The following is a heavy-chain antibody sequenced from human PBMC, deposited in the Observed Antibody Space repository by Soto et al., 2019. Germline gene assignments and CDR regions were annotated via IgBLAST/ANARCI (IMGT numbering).Heavy chain of an antibody. Sequence: SQTLSLTCSISGDSVSSNSAAWNWIRQSPSRGLEWLGRTYYRSKWYNDYAVSVKSPITINLDTSKNQFSLQLNSVTPEDTAVYYCARVLSITIFGVVIQTPDYYGMDVWGQGTTVTVSS. CDR3: ARVLSITIFGVVIQTPDYYGMDV. V-gene: IGHV6-1*01. D-gene: IGHD3-3*01. CDR2: TYYRSKWYN. J-gene: IGHJ6*02. CDR1: GDSVSSNSAA.